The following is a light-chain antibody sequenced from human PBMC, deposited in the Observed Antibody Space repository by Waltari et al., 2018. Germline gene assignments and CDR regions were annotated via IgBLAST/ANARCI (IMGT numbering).Light chain of an antibody. J-gene: IGKJ1*01. CDR3: QQTYSVPWT. CDR2: AAS. V-gene: IGKV1-39*01. Sequence: DIHLTQSPSALSASVGERITITCLASQNIARYLNWYQQKVGKAPKLLIYAASTLQSGVPSRFSASGSGTDSTLTVGSVQPEDFATYYCQQTYSVPWTFGQGTRVEV. CDR1: QNIARY.